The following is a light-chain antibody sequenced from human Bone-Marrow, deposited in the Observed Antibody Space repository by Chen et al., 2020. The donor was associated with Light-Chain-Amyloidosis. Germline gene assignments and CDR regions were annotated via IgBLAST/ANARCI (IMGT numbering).Light chain of an antibody. V-gene: IGLV2-18*02. J-gene: IGLJ3*02. Sequence: QSALTQPPSVSGSPGQSVTISCTGTSSDVGSYNRVSWYQQPPGTAHKLMIYEVSNRPSGVPDRFAGSKSGNTASLTISGLRAEDEADYYCRSHTRSSTWEFVGGTKLTVL. CDR1: SSDVGSYNR. CDR3: RSHTRSSTWE. CDR2: EVS.